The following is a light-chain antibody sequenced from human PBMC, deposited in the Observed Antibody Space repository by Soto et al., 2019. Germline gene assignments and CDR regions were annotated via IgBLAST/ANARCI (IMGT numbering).Light chain of an antibody. V-gene: IGLV1-51*01. CDR1: STTIGNKY. CDR3: GTWDSSLSAYV. CDR2: DNN. J-gene: IGLJ1*01. Sequence: QSALKQPPSGSAAPGQKVNSSCPGNSTTIGNKYVSWYQRLPGTAPKLIIYDNNKRRSGIPDRVSGTKTGTSATLGITGLQTGDEADYYCGTWDSSLSAYVFGTGTKVTVL.